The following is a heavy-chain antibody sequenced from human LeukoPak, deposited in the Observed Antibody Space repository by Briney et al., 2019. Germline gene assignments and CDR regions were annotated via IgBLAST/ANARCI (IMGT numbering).Heavy chain of an antibody. CDR2: IYISGST. D-gene: IGHD5-18*01. CDR3: ASQLDHVDTAMVRHDY. V-gene: IGHV4-61*02. J-gene: IGHJ4*02. Sequence: SQTLSLTCTVSGGSISSASYYWSWIRQPAGKGLEWIGRIYISGSTNYNPSLKSRVTISVDTSKNQFSLKLSSVTAADTAVYYCASQLDHVDTAMVRHDYWGQGTLVTVSS. CDR1: GGSISSASYY.